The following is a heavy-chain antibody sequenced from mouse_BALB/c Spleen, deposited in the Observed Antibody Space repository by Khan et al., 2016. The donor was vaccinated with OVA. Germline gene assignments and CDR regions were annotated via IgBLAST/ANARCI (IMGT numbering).Heavy chain of an antibody. V-gene: IGHV1-4*01. CDR2: INPSSGYT. D-gene: IGHD1-1*01. J-gene: IGHJ3*01. CDR1: GYTFTSYT. Sequence: QVQLQQSGAELARPGASVKMSCKASGYTFTSYTVHWVKQRPGQGLEWIGYINPSSGYTNYNQKFKDKATLTADKSSSTAYMQLSSLTSEDSAVYYCARSKDYGSSPAWFAYWGQGTLVTVSA. CDR3: ARSKDYGSSPAWFAY.